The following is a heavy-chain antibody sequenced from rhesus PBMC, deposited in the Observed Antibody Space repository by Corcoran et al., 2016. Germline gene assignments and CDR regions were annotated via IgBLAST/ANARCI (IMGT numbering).Heavy chain of an antibody. V-gene: IGHV4-160*01. Sequence: QVQLQDSGPGLGKPSETLSRTCAVSGGSFSSYWWGRTRRPPGTRLEGMWSIYGTSGNTEYNPSLKSRATISRDTSKNQFSLKLSSVTAADTAVYYCATGYSSWSHYFDYWGQGVLVTVSS. CDR3: ATGYSSWSHYFDY. CDR2: IYGTSGNT. J-gene: IGHJ4*01. D-gene: IGHD6-13*01. CDR1: GGSFSSYW.